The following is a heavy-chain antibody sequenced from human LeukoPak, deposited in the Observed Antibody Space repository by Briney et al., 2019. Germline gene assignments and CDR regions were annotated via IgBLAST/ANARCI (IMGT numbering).Heavy chain of an antibody. V-gene: IGHV3-21*01. J-gene: IGHJ4*02. CDR2: IGSSDSYI. CDR3: ARVGTYESSGYLDY. Sequence: GGSLRLSCAASGFTFSDYSMNWVRQAPGKGLEWVSSIGSSDSYIYYADSVKGRFTMSRDNARNSLYLQMNSLRAEDTAVYYCARVGTYESSGYLDYWGQGILVTVSS. CDR1: GFTFSDYS. D-gene: IGHD3-22*01.